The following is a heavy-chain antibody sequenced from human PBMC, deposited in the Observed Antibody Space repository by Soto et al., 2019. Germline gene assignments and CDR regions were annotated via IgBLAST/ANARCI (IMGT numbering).Heavy chain of an antibody. V-gene: IGHV1-18*01. J-gene: IGHJ4*02. Sequence: SXKISFKASGYMXVTYGVDLVRQAPGQGLEWMGWISAYNGNTKYAQNLQGRVTMTTDASTSTAYMEMRSLRSDDPAAYYCARDLDGSGSYYTDYWGPGTLGTVSS. CDR1: GYMXVTYG. CDR2: ISAYNGNT. D-gene: IGHD3-10*01. CDR3: ARDLDGSGSYYTDY.